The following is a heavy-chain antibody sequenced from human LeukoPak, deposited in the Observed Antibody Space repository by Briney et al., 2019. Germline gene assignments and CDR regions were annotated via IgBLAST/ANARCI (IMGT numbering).Heavy chain of an antibody. CDR2: IIPILGIA. CDR3: ARGLDGGYRIPDY. Sequence: VASVKVSCKASGGTFSSYTISWVRQAPGQGLEWMGRIIPILGIANYAQKFQGRVTITADESTSTAYMELSSLRSEDTAVYYCARGLDGGYRIPDYWGQGTLVTVSS. CDR1: GGTFSSYT. J-gene: IGHJ4*02. D-gene: IGHD5-12*01. V-gene: IGHV1-69*02.